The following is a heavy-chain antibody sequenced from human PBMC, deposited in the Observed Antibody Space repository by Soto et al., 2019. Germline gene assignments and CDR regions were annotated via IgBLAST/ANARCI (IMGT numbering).Heavy chain of an antibody. J-gene: IGHJ6*02. V-gene: IGHV4-61*01. Sequence: QVQLQESGPGLVKPSETLSLTCTVSGGSVSSGSYYWSWIRQPPGKGLEWIGYIYYSGSTNYNPSLKSRVTISVDTSKNQFSLKLSSVTAADTAVYYCAREVDIRDIHYYYGMDVWGQGTTVTVSS. D-gene: IGHD2-15*01. CDR1: GGSVSSGSYY. CDR3: AREVDIRDIHYYYGMDV. CDR2: IYYSGST.